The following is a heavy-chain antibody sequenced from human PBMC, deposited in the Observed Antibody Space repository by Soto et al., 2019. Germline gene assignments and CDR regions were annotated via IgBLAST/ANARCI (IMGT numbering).Heavy chain of an antibody. CDR1: GGSISSYY. J-gene: IGHJ4*02. CDR2: IYYSGSA. D-gene: IGHD5-18*01. V-gene: IGHV4-59*08. Sequence: SETLSLTCTVPGGSISSYYWSWIRQPPGKGLELIGYIYYSGSANYNPSLKSRVTISVDTSKNQFSLKLSSVTAADTAVYYCARAYSYGYGLYFDYWGQGTLVTVSS. CDR3: ARAYSYGYGLYFDY.